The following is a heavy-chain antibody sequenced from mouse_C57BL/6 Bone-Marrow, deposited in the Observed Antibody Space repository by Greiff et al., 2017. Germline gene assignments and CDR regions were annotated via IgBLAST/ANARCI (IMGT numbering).Heavy chain of an antibody. Sequence: VQLQQSGPVLVKPGASVKMSCKASGYTFTDYYMNWVKQSHGKSLEWIGVINPYNGGTSYNQKFKGKATLTVDKSSSTAYMELNSLTSEDSAVYYCAPTALFDYWGQCTTLTVSS. CDR3: APTALFDY. CDR2: INPYNGGT. D-gene: IGHD1-2*01. J-gene: IGHJ2*01. CDR1: GYTFTDYY. V-gene: IGHV1-19*01.